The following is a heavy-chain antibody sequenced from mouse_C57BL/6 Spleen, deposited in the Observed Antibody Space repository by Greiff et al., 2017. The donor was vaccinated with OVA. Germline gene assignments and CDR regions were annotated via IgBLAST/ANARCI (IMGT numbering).Heavy chain of an antibody. CDR2: IDPNSGGT. J-gene: IGHJ4*01. D-gene: IGHD1-1*01. CDR3: ARGGDYYGSGYYAIDY. CDR1: GYTFTSYW. Sequence: QVQLQQPGAELVKPGASVKLSCKASGYTFTSYWMHWVKQRPGRGLEWIGRIDPNSGGTKYNEKFKSKATLPVDKPSSTAYLQHIRLTTEDSAVYYCARGGDYYGSGYYAIDYWGQGTSVTVAS. V-gene: IGHV1-72*01.